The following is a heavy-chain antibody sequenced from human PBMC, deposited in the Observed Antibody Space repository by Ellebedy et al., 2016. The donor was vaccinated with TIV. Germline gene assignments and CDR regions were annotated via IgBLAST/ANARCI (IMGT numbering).Heavy chain of an antibody. CDR1: GFTFSSYA. CDR2: IRDSGDKT. J-gene: IGHJ4*02. CDR3: AKSSVALRNALL. D-gene: IGHD2-8*01. V-gene: IGHV3-23*01. Sequence: GESLKISXAASGFTFSSYAMSWVRQAPGKGLEWVSAIRDSGDKTFYSDSVKDRFTISRDNSKDTLYLQMSSLRAEDTALYYCAKSSVALRNALLWGQGTLVTVSS.